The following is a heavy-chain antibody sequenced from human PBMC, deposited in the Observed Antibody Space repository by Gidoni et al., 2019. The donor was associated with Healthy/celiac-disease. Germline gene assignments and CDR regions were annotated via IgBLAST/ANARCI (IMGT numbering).Heavy chain of an antibody. Sequence: EVQLVESGGGLVQPGRSLRLSCEASGFTFDDYAMHWVRQAPGKGLEWFAGIIWNSGSICYADSVKGRFTISRDNAKNSLDLQMNSLRAEDTALDYCAKEYSSSYLDYWGQGTLVTVSS. CDR2: IIWNSGSI. D-gene: IGHD6-13*01. CDR3: AKEYSSSYLDY. J-gene: IGHJ4*02. CDR1: GFTFDDYA. V-gene: IGHV3-9*01.